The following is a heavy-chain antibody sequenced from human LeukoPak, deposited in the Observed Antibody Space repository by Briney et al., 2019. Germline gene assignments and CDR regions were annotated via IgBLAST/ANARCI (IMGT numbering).Heavy chain of an antibody. CDR1: GFTFSSYA. J-gene: IGHJ4*02. CDR3: ASKPGFGELFWYYSDY. V-gene: IGHV3-23*01. CDR2: ISGSGGST. Sequence: GGSLRLSCAASGFTFSSYAMSWVRQAPGKGLGWVSAISGSGGSTYYADSVKGRFTISRDNSKNTLYLQMNSLRAEDTAVYYCASKPGFGELFWYYSDYWGQGTPVTVSS. D-gene: IGHD3-10*01.